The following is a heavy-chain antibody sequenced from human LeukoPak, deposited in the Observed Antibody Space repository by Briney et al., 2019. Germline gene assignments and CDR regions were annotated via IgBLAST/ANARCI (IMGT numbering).Heavy chain of an antibody. Sequence: PGGSLRLSCAASGFTFSSYEMNWVCQAPGKGLEWVSYISSSGSTIYYADSVKGRFTISRDNAKNSLYLQMNSLRAEDTAVYYCARGFSPYYYDSSGYSDYWGQGTLVTVSS. CDR2: ISSSGSTI. V-gene: IGHV3-48*03. CDR3: ARGFSPYYYDSSGYSDY. J-gene: IGHJ4*02. D-gene: IGHD3-22*01. CDR1: GFTFSSYE.